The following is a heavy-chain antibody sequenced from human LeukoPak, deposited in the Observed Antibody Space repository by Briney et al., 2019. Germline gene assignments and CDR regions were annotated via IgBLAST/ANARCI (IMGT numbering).Heavy chain of an antibody. V-gene: IGHV4-34*01. CDR3: ARDRTGYYNYFDY. CDR1: GGSFSGYY. Sequence: SSETLSLTCAVYGGSFSGYYWSWIRQPPGKGLEWIGEINHSGSTNHNPSLKSRVTISVDTSKNQFSLKLSSVTAADTAVYYCARDRTGYYNYFDYWGQGTLVTVSS. D-gene: IGHD3-22*01. CDR2: INHSGST. J-gene: IGHJ4*02.